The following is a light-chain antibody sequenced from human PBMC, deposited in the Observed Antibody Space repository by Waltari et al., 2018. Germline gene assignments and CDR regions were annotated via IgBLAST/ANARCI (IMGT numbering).Light chain of an antibody. Sequence: EIVLTQSPGTLSLSPGERATLSCRASQNIGRYLIWYQQKHGQAPRLLIYGASSRAAGIPDRFSGSGSGTDFSLTISRLEPEDFAVYYCQNHERLPAVFGQGTKVEIK. V-gene: IGKV3-20*01. CDR2: GAS. CDR3: QNHERLPAV. J-gene: IGKJ1*01. CDR1: QNIGRY.